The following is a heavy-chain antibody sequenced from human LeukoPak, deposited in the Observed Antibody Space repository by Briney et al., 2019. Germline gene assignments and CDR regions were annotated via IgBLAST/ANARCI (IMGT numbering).Heavy chain of an antibody. V-gene: IGHV4-59*01. CDR2: IYYSGST. J-gene: IGHJ3*02. CDR3: ARDFAYYDRGVFDI. Sequence: SETLSLTCTVAGGSISSYYWRWIRQPPGKGLGWSGYIYYSGSTNYNPSLKSRVTISVDTSKNQFSLKLSSVTAADTAVYYCARDFAYYDRGVFDIWGQGTMVTVSS. CDR1: GGSISSYY. D-gene: IGHD3-22*01.